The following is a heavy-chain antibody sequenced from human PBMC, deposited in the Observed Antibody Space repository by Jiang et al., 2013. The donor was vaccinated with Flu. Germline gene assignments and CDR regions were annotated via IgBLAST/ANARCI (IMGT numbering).Heavy chain of an antibody. CDR3: ARDRDIVSRGGFDH. CDR1: RGSDERCQSL. CDR2: MSPGGIT. Sequence: KPSETLSLTCTVSRGSDERCQSLLGLDPPVPRKGLEWIGSMSPGGITYYNPSLESRVTMSVDTSKNQLSLRLRSVIAADTAVYYCARDRDIVSRGGFDHWGQGTHVTVSS. D-gene: IGHD2-21*01. J-gene: IGHJ4*02. V-gene: IGHV4-39*02.